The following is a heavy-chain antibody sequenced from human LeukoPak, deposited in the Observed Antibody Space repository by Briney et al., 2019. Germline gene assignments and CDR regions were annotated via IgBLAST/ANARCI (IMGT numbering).Heavy chain of an antibody. V-gene: IGHV4-59*08. CDR3: VGPDILTGYPLGY. Sequence: SETLSLTCTVSGGSISSYYWTWIRQPPGKGLEWIGYIYYSGSTNYNPSLESRVTISVDTSKNQFSLKLSSVTAADTAVYYCVGPDILTGYPLGYWGQGTLVTVSS. J-gene: IGHJ4*02. D-gene: IGHD3-9*01. CDR1: GGSISSYY. CDR2: IYYSGST.